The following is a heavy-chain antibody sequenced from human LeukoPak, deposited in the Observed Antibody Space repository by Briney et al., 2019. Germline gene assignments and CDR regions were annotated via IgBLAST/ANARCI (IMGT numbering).Heavy chain of an antibody. CDR1: GFTFSSYG. J-gene: IGHJ4*02. D-gene: IGHD3-10*01. Sequence: GGSLRLSCAASGFTFSSYGMSWVRQAPGKGLEWVSGISGSGGTTYYADSVKGRFTISRDNSKITLYLQMNSLRAEDTAVYYCARAKPKNMVRGLIMRRESRYYFDYWGQGTLVTVSS. V-gene: IGHV3-23*01. CDR2: ISGSGGTT. CDR3: ARAKPKNMVRGLIMRRESRYYFDY.